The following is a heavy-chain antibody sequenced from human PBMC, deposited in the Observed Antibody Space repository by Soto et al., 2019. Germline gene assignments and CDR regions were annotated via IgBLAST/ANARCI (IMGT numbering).Heavy chain of an antibody. D-gene: IGHD7-27*01. J-gene: IGHJ4*02. Sequence: QVQLVQSGAEVKKPGASVKVSCKASGYTFTSYYMHWVRQAPGQGLEWRGWINPTSGDTNYAQKFQGWVTMPRDTSMSTAYTALSRLRSDDTALYYCARGPLGHKYYFEYWGQGTLATVSS. CDR1: GYTFTSYY. V-gene: IGHV1-2*04. CDR2: INPTSGDT. CDR3: ARGPLGHKYYFEY.